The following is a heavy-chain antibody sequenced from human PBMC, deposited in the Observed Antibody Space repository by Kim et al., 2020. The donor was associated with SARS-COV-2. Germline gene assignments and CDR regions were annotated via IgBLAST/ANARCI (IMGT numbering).Heavy chain of an antibody. Sequence: GGSLRLSCAASGFTFSSYAMSWVRQAPGKGPEWVSLVSGSGGSTYQADSVKGRFAISRDNSKKTLYLQMNSLKAEETALYYLAKGENNNRSFFDYWGQG. D-gene: IGHD1-1*01. CDR2: VSGSGGST. V-gene: IGHV3-23*01. J-gene: IGHJ4*02. CDR1: GFTFSSYA. CDR3: AKGENNNRSFFDY.